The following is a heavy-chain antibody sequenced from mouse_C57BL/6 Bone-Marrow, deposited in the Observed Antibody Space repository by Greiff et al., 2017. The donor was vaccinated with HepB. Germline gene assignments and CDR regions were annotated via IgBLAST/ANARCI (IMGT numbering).Heavy chain of an antibody. Sequence: VQLKESEGGLVQPGSSMKLSCTASGFTFSDYYMAWVRQVPEKGLEWVANINYDGSSTYYLDSLKSRFIISRDNAKNILYLQMSSLKSEDTATYYCARGGYYDYEYYAMDYWGQGTSVTVSS. CDR2: INYDGSST. CDR3: ARGGYYDYEYYAMDY. V-gene: IGHV5-16*01. J-gene: IGHJ4*01. CDR1: GFTFSDYY. D-gene: IGHD2-4*01.